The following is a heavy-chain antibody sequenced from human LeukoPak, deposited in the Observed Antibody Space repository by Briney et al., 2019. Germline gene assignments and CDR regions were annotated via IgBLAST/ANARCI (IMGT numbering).Heavy chain of an antibody. V-gene: IGHV4-59*08. CDR1: GGSIASCY. CDR2: FYYSGST. CDR3: ARRGGSDGYNLDY. J-gene: IGHJ4*02. Sequence: SETLSLTYSVSGGSIASCYCMWIRQPPGKGLEWIGYFYYSGSTNYNPSLESRVTISVDTSRTHLYLNLSSVTAADTAVYYCARRGGSDGYNLDYWGPGTLVTVSS. D-gene: IGHD5-24*01.